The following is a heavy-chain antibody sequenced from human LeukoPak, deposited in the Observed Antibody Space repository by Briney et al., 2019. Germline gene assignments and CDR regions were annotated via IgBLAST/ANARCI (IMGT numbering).Heavy chain of an antibody. V-gene: IGHV4-59*08. J-gene: IGHJ3*02. D-gene: IGHD3-10*01. CDR2: IYYSGST. CDR3: ARHPSITMVRGVIIKGGAFDI. Sequence: SETLSLTCTVSGGSISSYYWSWIRQPPGKELEWIGYIYYSGSTNYNPSLKSRVTISVDTSKNQFSLKLSSVTAADTAVYYCARHPSITMVRGVIIKGGAFDIWGQGTMVTVSS. CDR1: GGSISSYY.